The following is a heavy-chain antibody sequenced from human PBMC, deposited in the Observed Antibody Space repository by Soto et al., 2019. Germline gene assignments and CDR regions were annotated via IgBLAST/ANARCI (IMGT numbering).Heavy chain of an antibody. D-gene: IGHD6-6*01. J-gene: IGHJ4*02. CDR1: GGTFSSYA. Sequence: QVQLVQSGAEVKKPGSSVKVSCKASGGTFSSYAISWVRQAPGQGLEWMGGIIPIFGTANYAQKFQGRVTITADESTSTAYLELSSLRAEDTAVYYCARSFFTIAARGYFDYWGQGTLVTVSS. V-gene: IGHV1-69*12. CDR2: IIPIFGTA. CDR3: ARSFFTIAARGYFDY.